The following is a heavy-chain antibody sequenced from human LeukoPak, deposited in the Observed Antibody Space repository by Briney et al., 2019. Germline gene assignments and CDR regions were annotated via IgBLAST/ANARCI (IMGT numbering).Heavy chain of an antibody. CDR2: ISSDGTTT. CDR3: AKTTLSPHRSSSGPRRGSPSYYYYMDV. CDR1: GLSFGSYT. J-gene: IGHJ6*03. Sequence: GGSLRLSCAPSGLSFGSYTMTWVRQAPGKGLEWVAAISSDGTTTNYADSVKGRFTISRENTLYLQMDSLRAEDTATYYCAKTTLSPHRSSSGPRRGSPSYYYYMDVWGGGTTVTVSS. V-gene: IGHV3-23*01. D-gene: IGHD6-6*01.